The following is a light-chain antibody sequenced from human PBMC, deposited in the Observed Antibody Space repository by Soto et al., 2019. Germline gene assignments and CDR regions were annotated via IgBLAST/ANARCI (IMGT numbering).Light chain of an antibody. CDR2: GAS. V-gene: IGKV3-20*01. CDR3: QQYGSSPWT. CDR1: QSVSSN. J-gene: IGKJ1*01. Sequence: EIVMTHSPATLSVSPGERATLSFSASQSVSSNLAWYQQKPGQAPRLLIYGASTRATGIPDRFSGSGSGTDFTLTISRLEPEDFAVYYCQQYGSSPWTFGQGTKVDIK.